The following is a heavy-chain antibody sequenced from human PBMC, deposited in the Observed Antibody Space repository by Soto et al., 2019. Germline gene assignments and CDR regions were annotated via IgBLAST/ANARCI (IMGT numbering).Heavy chain of an antibody. CDR3: ARDQVGRSGTGGYGMDV. J-gene: IGHJ6*02. Sequence: GGSLRLSCAASGFTFSSYEMNWVRQAPGKGLEWVSYISSSGSTIYYADSVKGRFTISRDNAKNSLYLQMNSLRAEDDAVYYCARDQVGRSGTGGYGMDVWGQGTTVTVSS. CDR1: GFTFSSYE. V-gene: IGHV3-48*03. CDR2: ISSSGSTI. D-gene: IGHD3-10*01.